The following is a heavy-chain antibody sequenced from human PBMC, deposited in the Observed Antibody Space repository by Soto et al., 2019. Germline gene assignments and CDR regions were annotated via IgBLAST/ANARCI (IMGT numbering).Heavy chain of an antibody. CDR1: GGTFSSYT. CDR2: IIPILGIA. V-gene: IGHV1-69*08. CDR3: ARDSSGWYFPDY. Sequence: QVQLVQSGAEVKKPGSSVKVSCKASGGTFSSYTISWVRQAPGQGLEWMGRIIPILGIANFAQKFQGRVTITADKSTSTAYMELSSLRSEDTAVYYCARDSSGWYFPDYWGQGTLVTVSS. D-gene: IGHD6-19*01. J-gene: IGHJ4*02.